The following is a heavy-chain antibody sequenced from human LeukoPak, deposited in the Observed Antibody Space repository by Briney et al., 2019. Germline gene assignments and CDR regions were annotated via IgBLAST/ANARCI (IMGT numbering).Heavy chain of an antibody. CDR2: IYHSGST. D-gene: IGHD3-22*01. J-gene: IGHJ3*02. CDR3: ATSITMIVVVTPYDAFDI. V-gene: IGHV4-38-2*02. CDR1: GYSISSGYY. Sequence: SETLSLTCTVSGYSISSGYYWGWIRPPPGKGLEWIGSIYHSGSTYYNPSLKSRVTISVDTSKNQFSLKLSSVTAADTAVYYCATSITMIVVVTPYDAFDIWGQGTMVTVSS.